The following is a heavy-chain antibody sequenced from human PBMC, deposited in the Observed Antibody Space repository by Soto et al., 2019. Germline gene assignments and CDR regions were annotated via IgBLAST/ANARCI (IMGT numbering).Heavy chain of an antibody. Sequence: PGGSLRLSCAASGFTFSSYAMSWVRQAPGKGLEWVSAISGSGGSTYYADSVKGRFTISRDNSKNTLYLQMNSLRAEDTAVYYCAKDEGPDIVATNIPYYYYYYMDVWGKGTTVTVSS. V-gene: IGHV3-23*01. CDR2: ISGSGGST. CDR1: GFTFSSYA. J-gene: IGHJ6*03. CDR3: AKDEGPDIVATNIPYYYYYYMDV. D-gene: IGHD5-12*01.